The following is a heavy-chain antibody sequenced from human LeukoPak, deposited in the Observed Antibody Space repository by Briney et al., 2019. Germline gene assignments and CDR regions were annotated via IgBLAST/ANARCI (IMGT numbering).Heavy chain of an antibody. J-gene: IGHJ6*02. D-gene: IGHD3-10*01. CDR1: GGSFSGYY. CDR2: INHSGST. Sequence: SETLSLTCAVYGGSFSGYYWSWIRQPPGKGLEWIGEINHSGSTNYNPSLKSRVTISVDTSKNQFSLKMTSVTAADTAVYYCARHNERLVRGFIDYYYYGMDVWGQGTTVTVSS. CDR3: ARHNERLVRGFIDYYYYGMDV. V-gene: IGHV4-34*01.